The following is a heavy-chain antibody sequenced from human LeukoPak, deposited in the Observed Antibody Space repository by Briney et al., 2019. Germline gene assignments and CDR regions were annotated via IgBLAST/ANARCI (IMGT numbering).Heavy chain of an antibody. D-gene: IGHD3-3*01. CDR1: GFTFINYW. CDR2: IITDGSVT. CDR3: ARGSSGNKFDY. V-gene: IGHV3-74*01. Sequence: GGSLRLSCVASGFTFINYWMHWVRQAPGEGLVWVSRIITDGSVTSYADSVKGRFTISRDNAKNTLYLQMNSLRAEDTAVYYCARGSSGNKFDYWGQGTLVTVSS. J-gene: IGHJ4*02.